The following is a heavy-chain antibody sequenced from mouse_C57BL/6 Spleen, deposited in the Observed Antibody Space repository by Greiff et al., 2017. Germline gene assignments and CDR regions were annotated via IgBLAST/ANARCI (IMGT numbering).Heavy chain of an antibody. V-gene: IGHV1-76*01. Sequence: QVQLQQSGAELVRPGASVKLSCKASGYTFTDYYINWVKQRPGQGLEWIARIYPGSGNTYYNEKFKGKATLTAEKSSSTAYMQLSSLTSEDSAVYFCASGVITDYYAIHKRGPATPGTAFS. D-gene: IGHD1-1*01. J-gene: IGHJ4*01. CDR2: IYPGSGNT. CDR3: ASGVITDYYAIHK. CDR1: GYTFTDYY.